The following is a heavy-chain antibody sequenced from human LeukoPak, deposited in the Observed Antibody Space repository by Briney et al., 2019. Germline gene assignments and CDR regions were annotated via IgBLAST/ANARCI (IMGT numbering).Heavy chain of an antibody. CDR1: GGTFSSYA. D-gene: IGHD2-2*01. CDR2: INPNSGGT. Sequence: GASVKVSCKASGGTFSSYAIGWVRQAPGQGLEWMGRINPNSGGTNYAQKFQGRVTMTRDTSISTAYMELSRLRSDDTAVYYCARVLYQLLSPSAFDIWGQGTMVTVSS. V-gene: IGHV1-2*06. CDR3: ARVLYQLLSPSAFDI. J-gene: IGHJ3*02.